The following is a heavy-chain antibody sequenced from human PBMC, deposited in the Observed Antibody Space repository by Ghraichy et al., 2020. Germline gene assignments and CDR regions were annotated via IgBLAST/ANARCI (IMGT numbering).Heavy chain of an antibody. Sequence: LSLTCAASGFTFSDAWMSWVRLAPGRGLEWIGRIKSKKDGGTPDYAESVKGGFTISRDDSKNALFLQINNLKTDDSGVYYCTTDFLAHNYFDFWGQGTLVSVST. CDR1: GFTFSDAW. CDR3: TTDFLAHNYFDF. J-gene: IGHJ4*02. V-gene: IGHV3-15*01. CDR2: IKSKKDGGTP. D-gene: IGHD5-24*01.